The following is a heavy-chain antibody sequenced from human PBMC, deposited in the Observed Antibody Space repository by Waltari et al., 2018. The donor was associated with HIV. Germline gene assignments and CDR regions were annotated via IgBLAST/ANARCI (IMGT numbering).Heavy chain of an antibody. J-gene: IGHJ4*02. V-gene: IGHV3-48*02. CDR1: GFAFSTYE. Sequence: EVQLVESGGGLVQPGGSLRLSCAAAGFAFSTYEMNWIRQAPGKGLIWFSYINSTSIPRCYADSVKGRYTIYRDNATNSLYLQMNSLRDEDTAVYFCARDRSSSGYYFDYWGQGTLVTVSS. CDR2: INSTSIPR. CDR3: ARDRSSSGYYFDY. D-gene: IGHD3-22*01.